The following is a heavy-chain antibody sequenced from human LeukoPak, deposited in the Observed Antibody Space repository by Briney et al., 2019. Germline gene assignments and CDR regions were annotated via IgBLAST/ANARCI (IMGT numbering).Heavy chain of an antibody. CDR2: MYYSGST. D-gene: IGHD4-23*01. J-gene: IGHJ4*02. CDR1: GGSISSYY. CDR3: ARHAPPLYGGNPYDY. V-gene: IGHV4-59*08. Sequence: SETLSLTCTVSGGSISSYYWSWIRQPPGKGLEWIGYMYYSGSTNYNPSLRSRVTISVDTSKNQFSLKLSSVTAADTAVYYCARHAPPLYGGNPYDYWGQGTLVTVSS.